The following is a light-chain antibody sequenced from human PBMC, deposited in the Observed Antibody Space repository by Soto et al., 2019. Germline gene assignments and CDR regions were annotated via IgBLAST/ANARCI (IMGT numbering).Light chain of an antibody. CDR2: DAS. J-gene: IGKJ1*01. Sequence: DIHITHSPSTLSSSVVDRVTITCRASQSISSWLAWYQQKPGKAPKLLIYDASSLESGVPPRFSGSGSGKDFTLTIAALQPHDFATYYCHQSFSSPRTFGQGTKVDIK. V-gene: IGKV1-5*01. CDR3: HQSFSSPRT. CDR1: QSISSW.